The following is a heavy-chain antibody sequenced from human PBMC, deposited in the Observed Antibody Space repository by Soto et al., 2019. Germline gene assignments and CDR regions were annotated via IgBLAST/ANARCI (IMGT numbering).Heavy chain of an antibody. Sequence: QVQLVESGGGVVQPGRSLRLSCAASGFTFSSYGMHWVRQAPGKGLEWVAVISYDGSNKYYADSVKGRFTISRDNSKNTLYLQMNSLRAEDTAVYYCAKADPYRDYYYYYGMDVWGQGTTVTVSS. CDR2: ISYDGSNK. CDR1: GFTFSSYG. CDR3: AKADPYRDYYYYYGMDV. D-gene: IGHD2-2*01. V-gene: IGHV3-30*18. J-gene: IGHJ6*02.